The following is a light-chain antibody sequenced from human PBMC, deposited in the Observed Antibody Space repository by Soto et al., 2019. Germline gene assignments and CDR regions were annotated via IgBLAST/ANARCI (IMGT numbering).Light chain of an antibody. CDR1: QSVSSSY. Sequence: EIVLTQSPGTLSLSPGERATLSCRASQSVSSSYLAWYQQKPGQAPRLLIYCASSMATGIPDRFSGSGSGTDFTLTISRLEPEDFAVYYCQQYGSSPSTFGQGTKLEIK. V-gene: IGKV3-20*01. CDR3: QQYGSSPST. J-gene: IGKJ2*01. CDR2: CAS.